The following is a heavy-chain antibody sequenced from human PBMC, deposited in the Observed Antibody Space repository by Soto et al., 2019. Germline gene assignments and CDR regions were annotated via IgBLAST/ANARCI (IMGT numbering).Heavy chain of an antibody. J-gene: IGHJ6*03. CDR3: AKGLRTYDFWSGYDYYYYYMDV. D-gene: IGHD3-3*01. CDR1: GFTFSSYA. Sequence: GGSLRLSCAASGFTFSSYAMSWVRQAPGKGLEWVSAISGSGGSTYYADSVKGRFTISRDNSKNTLYLQMNSLRAEDTAVYYCAKGLRTYDFWSGYDYYYYYMDVWGKGTTVTVSS. CDR2: ISGSGGST. V-gene: IGHV3-23*01.